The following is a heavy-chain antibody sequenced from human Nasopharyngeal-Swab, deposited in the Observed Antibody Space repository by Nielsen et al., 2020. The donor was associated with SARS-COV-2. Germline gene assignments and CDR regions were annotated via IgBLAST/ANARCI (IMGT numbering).Heavy chain of an antibody. D-gene: IGHD6-13*01. V-gene: IGHV3-21*01. CDR2: ISSNSSYI. CDR3: ARTIAAAGPYGMDV. J-gene: IGHJ6*02. CDR1: GFTFSSYS. Sequence: GGSLRLSCAASGFTFSSYSMNWVRQAPGKGLEWVSSISSNSSYIYYADSVKGRFTISRDNAKNSLYLQMNSLRAEDTAVYYCARTIAAAGPYGMDVWGQGTTVTVSS.